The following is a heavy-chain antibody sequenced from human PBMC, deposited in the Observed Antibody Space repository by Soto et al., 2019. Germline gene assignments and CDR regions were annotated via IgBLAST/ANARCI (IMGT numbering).Heavy chain of an antibody. Sequence: SETLSLTCAVSGGSISRGGYSWSWIRQPPGKGLEWIGYIYHSGSTYYNPSLKSRVTISVDRSKNQFSLKLSSVTAADAAVYYCARGNGFYDSSGYYLKWGQGTLVTVSS. J-gene: IGHJ4*02. D-gene: IGHD3-22*01. CDR3: ARGNGFYDSSGYYLK. CDR1: GGSISRGGYS. CDR2: IYHSGST. V-gene: IGHV4-30-2*01.